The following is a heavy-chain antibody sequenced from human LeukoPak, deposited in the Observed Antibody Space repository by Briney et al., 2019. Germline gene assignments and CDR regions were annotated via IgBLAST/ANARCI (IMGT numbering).Heavy chain of an antibody. CDR3: AALLWSRFDY. V-gene: IGHV3-48*03. J-gene: IGHJ4*02. CDR1: GFTFSSYE. Sequence: GGSLRLSCAASGFTFSSYEMNWVRQAPVKGLEWVSYISSSGSTIYYADSVKGRFTISRDNAKNSLYLQMNSLRAEDTAVYYCAALLWSRFDYWGQGTLVTVSS. CDR2: ISSSGSTI. D-gene: IGHD2-2*01.